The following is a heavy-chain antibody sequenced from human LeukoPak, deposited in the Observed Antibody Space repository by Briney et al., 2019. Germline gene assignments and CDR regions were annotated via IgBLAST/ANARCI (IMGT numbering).Heavy chain of an antibody. V-gene: IGHV1-8*03. CDR2: MNPNSGNT. CDR1: GYTFTNFD. CDR3: ARDSGYYDILTGLNWFDP. Sequence: ASVKVSCKASGYTFTNFDINWVRQATGQGLEWMGWMNPNSGNTGYAQKFQGRVTITRNTSISTAYMELSSLRSEDTAVYYCARDSGYYDILTGLNWFDPWGQGTLVTVSS. J-gene: IGHJ5*02. D-gene: IGHD3-9*01.